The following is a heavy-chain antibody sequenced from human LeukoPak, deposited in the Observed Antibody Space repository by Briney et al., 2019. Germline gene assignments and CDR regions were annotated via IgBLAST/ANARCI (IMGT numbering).Heavy chain of an antibody. CDR3: ARGPLLRFLEWLPDAFDI. J-gene: IGHJ3*02. CDR2: IIPIFGTA. CDR1: GGTFSSYA. Sequence: GASVKVSCKASGGTFSSYAISWVRQAPGQGLEWMGGIIPIFGTANYAQKFQGRVTITADESTSTAYMELSSLRSEDTAVYYCARGPLLRFLEWLPDAFDIWGQGTMVTVSS. D-gene: IGHD3-3*01. V-gene: IGHV1-69*13.